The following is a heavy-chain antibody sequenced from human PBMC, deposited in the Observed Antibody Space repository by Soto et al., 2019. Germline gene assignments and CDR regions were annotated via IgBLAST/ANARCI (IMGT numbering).Heavy chain of an antibody. CDR2: ISSISSYT. V-gene: IGHV3-11*06. J-gene: IGHJ4*02. Sequence: QVQLVESGGGLVKPGGSLRLSCAASGFTFSDTYMSWIRQAPGKGLGWVSYISSISSYTNYADSVKGRFTISRDNAKNSLYLQMNSLRAEDTAVYYCARAPSYSSGWYFDYWGQGTLVTVSS. D-gene: IGHD6-19*01. CDR1: GFTFSDTY. CDR3: ARAPSYSSGWYFDY.